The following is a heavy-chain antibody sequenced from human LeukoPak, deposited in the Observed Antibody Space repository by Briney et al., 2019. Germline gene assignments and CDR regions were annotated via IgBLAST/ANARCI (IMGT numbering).Heavy chain of an antibody. D-gene: IGHD6-13*01. J-gene: IGHJ4*02. CDR1: GGSISSGSYY. V-gene: IGHV4-61*09. Sequence: SQTLSLTCTVSGGSISSGSYYWSWIRQPAWKGLEWIGYFYYSGSTNYNPSLKSRVTISVDTSKNQFSLKLSSVTAADTAVYYCARGRAFTQSSWYVPSRTSRKYHFDYWGQGTLVTVSS. CDR3: ARGRAFTQSSWYVPSRTSRKYHFDY. CDR2: FYYSGST.